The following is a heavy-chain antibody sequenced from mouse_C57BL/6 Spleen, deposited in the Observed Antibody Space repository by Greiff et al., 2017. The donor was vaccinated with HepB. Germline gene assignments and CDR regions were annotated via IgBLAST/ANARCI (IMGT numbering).Heavy chain of an antibody. D-gene: IGHD1-3*01. CDR1: GYTFTSYW. Sequence: VQLQQPGAELVKPGASVKLSCKASGYTFTSYWMQWVKQRPGQGLEWIGEIDPSDSYTNYNQKFKGKATLTVDTSSSTAYMQLSSLTSEDSAVYYCARDPLKGNFDYWGQGTTLTVSS. CDR2: IDPSDSYT. V-gene: IGHV1-50*01. J-gene: IGHJ2*01. CDR3: ARDPLKGNFDY.